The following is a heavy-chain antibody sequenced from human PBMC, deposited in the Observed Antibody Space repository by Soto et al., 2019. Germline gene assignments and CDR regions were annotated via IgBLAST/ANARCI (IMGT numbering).Heavy chain of an antibody. Sequence: QLQLQESGPGLVKPSETLSLTCTVSGGSVSSDNHYWTWIRQPPGKGLEWIGDAHYSGSTNYNPSLKSRVTISADTSKNQLSLRLTSVTAADSAIYFCARESRPSRKPRTTYSFDHWGPGTLVTVSS. CDR1: GGSVSSDNHY. D-gene: IGHD6-6*01. J-gene: IGHJ4*02. V-gene: IGHV4-61*01. CDR3: ARESRPSRKPRTTYSFDH. CDR2: AHYSGST.